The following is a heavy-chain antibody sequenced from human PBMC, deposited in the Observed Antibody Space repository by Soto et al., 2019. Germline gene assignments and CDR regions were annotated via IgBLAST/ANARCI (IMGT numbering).Heavy chain of an antibody. CDR3: ARDRNTYGPKISNYYYYGMDV. Sequence: GGSLRLSCAASGFTFSSYAMHWVRQAPGKGLEWVAVISYDGSNKYYADSVKGRPTISTANFRDPLYLHMSSLRAEDTAVYYCARDRNTYGPKISNYYYYGMDVWGQGTTVTVSS. CDR2: ISYDGSNK. CDR1: GFTFSSYA. V-gene: IGHV3-30-3*01. D-gene: IGHD5-18*01. J-gene: IGHJ6*02.